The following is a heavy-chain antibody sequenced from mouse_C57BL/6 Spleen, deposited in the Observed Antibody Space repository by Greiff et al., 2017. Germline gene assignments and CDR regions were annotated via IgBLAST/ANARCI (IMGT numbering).Heavy chain of an antibody. CDR1: GFNIKDYY. CDR3: TITTVVAPY. D-gene: IGHD1-1*01. Sequence: EVKLQQSGAELVRPGASVKLSCTASGFNIKDYYMHWVKQRPEQGLEWIGRIDPEDGDTEYAPKFKGKATMTADTSSNTASLQLSSLTSEDTAVYYCTITTVVAPYWGQGTTLTVSS. CDR2: IDPEDGDT. V-gene: IGHV14-1*01. J-gene: IGHJ2*01.